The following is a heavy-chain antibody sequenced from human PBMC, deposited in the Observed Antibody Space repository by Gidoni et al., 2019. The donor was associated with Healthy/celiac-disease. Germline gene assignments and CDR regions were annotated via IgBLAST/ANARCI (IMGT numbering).Heavy chain of an antibody. J-gene: IGHJ4*02. Sequence: QVQLVQSGAEVKKPGSSVTVSCKASGVTFSSYAISWVRQAPGQGLEWMGGIIPILGIANYAQKFQGRVTITEDKSTSTAYMELSSLRSEDRAVYYCARVRPPNRRGGGGGYWGQGTLVTVSS. CDR1: GVTFSSYA. CDR2: IIPILGIA. D-gene: IGHD3-16*01. CDR3: ARVRPPNRRGGGGGY. V-gene: IGHV1-69*10.